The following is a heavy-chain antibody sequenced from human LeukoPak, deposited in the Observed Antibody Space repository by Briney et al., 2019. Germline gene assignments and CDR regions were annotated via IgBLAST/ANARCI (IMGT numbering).Heavy chain of an antibody. CDR2: IKSKSDGGTT. CDR3: TTDHYYDTTNY. Sequence: PGGSLRLSCAASGFTFTNAWMRWVRQAPGKGLEWVGRIKSKSDGGTTDYAAPGKGRFTSSRDDSKNMLSLQMNSLKTEDSAVYYCTTDHYYDTTNYWGQGTLVTVSS. CDR1: GFTFTNAW. D-gene: IGHD3-22*01. V-gene: IGHV3-15*01. J-gene: IGHJ4*02.